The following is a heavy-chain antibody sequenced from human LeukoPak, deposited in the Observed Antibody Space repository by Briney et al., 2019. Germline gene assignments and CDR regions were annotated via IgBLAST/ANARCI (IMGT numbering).Heavy chain of an antibody. V-gene: IGHV4-59*01. Sequence: SETLSLTFLVSVGSIRSYSWSWIRQSPGKGLAGIGYIYHSGCTNYNPSLQSRVTISIATSKKQFYLKLSSVTAADTAVCYCAIRSGGWYYDYWGQGTLVTVSS. CDR2: IYHSGCT. D-gene: IGHD6-19*01. J-gene: IGHJ4*02. CDR1: VGSIRSYS. CDR3: AIRSGGWYYDY.